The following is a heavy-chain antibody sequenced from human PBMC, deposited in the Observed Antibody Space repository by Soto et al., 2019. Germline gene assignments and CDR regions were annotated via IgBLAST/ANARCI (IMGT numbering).Heavy chain of an antibody. CDR2: IIPILGIA. D-gene: IGHD2-2*02. V-gene: IGHV1-69*04. J-gene: IGHJ3*02. CDR1: GYTFTSYG. Sequence: ASVKVSCKASGYTFTSYGISWVRQAPGQGLEWMGRIIPILGIANYAQKFQGRVTITADKSTSTAYMELSSLRSEDTAVYYCASPKYRPEDDAFDIWGQGTMVTVSS. CDR3: ASPKYRPEDDAFDI.